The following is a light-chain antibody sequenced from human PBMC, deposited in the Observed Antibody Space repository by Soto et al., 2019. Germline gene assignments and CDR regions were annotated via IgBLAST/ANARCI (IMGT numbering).Light chain of an antibody. Sequence: DIQMTQSPSSLSASVGDRVTITCRASQSISRYLNWYQHKPGEAPWLMMYGASCLQSWVPSRFSGSGSGKDFALSISSLQLEDFAIYYCQQSYITLRKFGQGTKVEI. V-gene: IGKV1-39*01. CDR1: QSISRY. J-gene: IGKJ1*01. CDR2: GAS. CDR3: QQSYITLRK.